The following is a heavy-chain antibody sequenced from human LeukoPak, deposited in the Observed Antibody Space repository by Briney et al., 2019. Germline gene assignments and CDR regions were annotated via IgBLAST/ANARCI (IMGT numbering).Heavy chain of an antibody. D-gene: IGHD6-19*01. V-gene: IGHV3-23*01. CDR2: ISGSGGST. CDR1: GFTFSSYA. J-gene: IGHJ4*02. Sequence: PGGSLRLSCAASGFTFSSYAMSWVRQAPGKGLEWVSAISGSGGSTYYADSVKGRFTISRDNSKNTLYLQINSLRAEDTAVYYCAKGDSSGWYGPYFDYWGQGTLVTVSS. CDR3: AKGDSSGWYGPYFDY.